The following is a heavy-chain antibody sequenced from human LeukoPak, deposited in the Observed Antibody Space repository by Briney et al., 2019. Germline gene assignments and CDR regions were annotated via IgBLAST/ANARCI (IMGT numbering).Heavy chain of an antibody. CDR2: IYLGESDT. V-gene: IGHV5-51*01. CDR1: GNSFSSYW. D-gene: IGHD6-13*01. J-gene: IGHJ4*02. CDR3: ARSSSTTWFDY. Sequence: GESLKISCKGSGNSFSSYWIGWVRRMPGKGLEWMGIIYLGESDTRYSPSFQGQVTISADKSISTAYLQWSSLKASDTAMYYCARSSSTTWFDYWGQGTLVTVSS.